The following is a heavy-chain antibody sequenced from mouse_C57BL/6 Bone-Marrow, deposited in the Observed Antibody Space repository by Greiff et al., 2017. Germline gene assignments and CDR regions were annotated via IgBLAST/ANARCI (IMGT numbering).Heavy chain of an antibody. CDR1: GFNIKDDY. J-gene: IGHJ2*01. V-gene: IGHV14-4*01. Sequence: EVQLQQSGAELVRPGASVKLSCTASGFNIKDDYMHWVKQRPEQGLEWIGWIDPENGDTEYASKFQGKATITADTSSNTAYLQLSSLTSEDTAVYYCTDSSKDYFDYWGQGTTLTVSS. CDR2: IDPENGDT. CDR3: TDSSKDYFDY. D-gene: IGHD3-2*02.